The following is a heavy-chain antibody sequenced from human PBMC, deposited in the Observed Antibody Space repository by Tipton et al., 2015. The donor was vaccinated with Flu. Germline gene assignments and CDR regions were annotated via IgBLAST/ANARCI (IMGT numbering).Heavy chain of an antibody. CDR3: ARGLYGSGSYQWRYFDS. CDR1: GGSFSGYY. CDR2: INDSGST. V-gene: IGHV4-34*01. D-gene: IGHD3-10*01. J-gene: IGHJ4*02. Sequence: TLSLTCAVYGGSFSGYYWSWIRQPPGKGLEWIGEINDSGSTNYNPSLKSLVTISVDTSKNQFSLKLSSVTAADTAVYYCARGLYGSGSYQWRYFDSWGQGTLVTVSS.